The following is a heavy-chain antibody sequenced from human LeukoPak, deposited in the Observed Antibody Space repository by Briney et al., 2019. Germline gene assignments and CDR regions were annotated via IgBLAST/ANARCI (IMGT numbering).Heavy chain of an antibody. V-gene: IGHV3-11*04. CDR3: ARVSDGSGSHTDC. Sequence: PGGSLRLSCAASGFIFSDYYMSWIRQAPGKGLEWVSYISNSGSMIYYGDSVKGRFTISRDNAKNSLYLQMNSLRAEDTAVYYCARVSDGSGSHTDCWGQGTLVTVSS. D-gene: IGHD3-10*01. J-gene: IGHJ4*02. CDR2: ISNSGSMI. CDR1: GFIFSDYY.